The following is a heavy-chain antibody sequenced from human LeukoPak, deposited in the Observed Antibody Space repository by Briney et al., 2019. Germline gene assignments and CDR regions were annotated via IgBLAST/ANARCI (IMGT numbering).Heavy chain of an antibody. D-gene: IGHD3-22*01. V-gene: IGHV4-39*01. CDR3: ARHMDGTYYYDSSGYYPIDY. J-gene: IGHJ4*02. Sequence: SETLSLTCTVSGGSISSSSYYWGWIRQPPGKGLEWIGSIYYSGSTYYNPSLKSRVTTSVDTSKNQFSLKLSSVTAADTAVYYCARHMDGTYYYDSSGYYPIDYWGQGTLVTVSS. CDR2: IYYSGST. CDR1: GGSISSSSYY.